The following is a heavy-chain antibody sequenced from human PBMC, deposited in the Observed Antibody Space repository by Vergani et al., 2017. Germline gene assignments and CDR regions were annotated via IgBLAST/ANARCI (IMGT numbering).Heavy chain of an antibody. CDR1: GLTLSSYG. J-gene: IGHJ6*03. V-gene: IGHV3-30*02. Sequence: VQMVESGGGVVQPGGSMRLSCSASGLTLSSYGVHWVRQAPGRGLESVTFTRPHEDGAFYSASVRGRFTVSRDNSKNTVYVQMNNLKPEDTAVYYCAKGGVGADTRYYYMDVWGKGTTVTVSS. D-gene: IGHD1-26*01. CDR3: AKGGVGADTRYYYMDV. CDR2: TRPHEDGA.